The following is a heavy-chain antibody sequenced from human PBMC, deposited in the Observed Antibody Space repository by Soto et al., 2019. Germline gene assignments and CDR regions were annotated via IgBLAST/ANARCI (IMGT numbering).Heavy chain of an antibody. CDR2: ISTYNHDT. CDR3: ARDQEGAVAGPSAIMDV. D-gene: IGHD6-19*01. Sequence: ASVKVSCKTSGYNYPIYAITWVRQARGQGLEWMGWISTYNHDTRYAQRFQGRLSMATDTSTSTAYMELRRLRSDDTAVYYCARDQEGAVAGPSAIMDVWGQGTTVTVSS. V-gene: IGHV1-18*01. CDR1: GYNYPIYA. J-gene: IGHJ6*02.